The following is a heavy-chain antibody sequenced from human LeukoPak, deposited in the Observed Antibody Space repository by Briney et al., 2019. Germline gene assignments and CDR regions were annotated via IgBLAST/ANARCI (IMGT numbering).Heavy chain of an antibody. D-gene: IGHD6-13*01. J-gene: IGHJ4*02. CDR2: IWYDGSNK. Sequence: GGSLRLSCAASGFTFSSYGMHWVRQAPGKGLEWVAVIWYDGSNKYYADSVKGRFTISRDNSKNTLYLQMNSLRAEDAAVYYCARDRSSSWPKTPDYWGQGTLVTVSS. CDR3: ARDRSSSWPKTPDY. CDR1: GFTFSSYG. V-gene: IGHV3-33*01.